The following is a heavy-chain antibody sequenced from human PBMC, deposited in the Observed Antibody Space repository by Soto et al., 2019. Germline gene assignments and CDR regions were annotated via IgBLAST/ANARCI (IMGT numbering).Heavy chain of an antibody. CDR2: VYYNGST. V-gene: IGHV4-61*01. CDR1: GGSVSSHLYY. Sequence: QVQLQESGPGLVKPSDTLSLTCSVSGGSVSSHLYYWGWIRQPPGNGLEWIANVYYNGSTNYNPSLKSRVTISLDTSKNQFSLKLSSVTAADTAVYYCAGVDYGDYPWFDPWGQGTPVTVSS. CDR3: AGVDYGDYPWFDP. J-gene: IGHJ5*02. D-gene: IGHD4-17*01.